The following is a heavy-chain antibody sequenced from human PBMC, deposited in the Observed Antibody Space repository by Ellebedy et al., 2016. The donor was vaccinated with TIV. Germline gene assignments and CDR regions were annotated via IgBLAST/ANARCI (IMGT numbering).Heavy chain of an antibody. V-gene: IGHV3-23*01. D-gene: IGHD1-1*01. CDR3: AKDLAAGTTLRLDY. J-gene: IGHJ4*02. Sequence: PGGSLRLSCAASGFTLSSSSMNWVRQAPGKGLEWVSGTSGGGATTYYADSVKGRFTISRDKSKNTLYLQMNSLRAEDTAVYYCAKDLAAGTTLRLDYWGQGTLVTVSS. CDR1: GFTLSSSS. CDR2: TSGGGATT.